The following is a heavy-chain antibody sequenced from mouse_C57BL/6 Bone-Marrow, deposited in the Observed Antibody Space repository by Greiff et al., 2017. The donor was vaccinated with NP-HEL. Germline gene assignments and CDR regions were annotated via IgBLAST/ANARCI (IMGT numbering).Heavy chain of an antibody. CDR3: ARTITTVVDY. CDR2: INPNNGGT. CDR1: GYTFTDYY. J-gene: IGHJ2*01. Sequence: EVQLQQSGPELVKPGASVKISCKASGYTFTDYYMNWVKQSHGQSLEWIGDINPNNGGTSYNQKFKGKATLTVDKSSSTAYMELRSLTSEDSAVYYCARTITTVVDYWGQGTTLTVSS. V-gene: IGHV1-26*01. D-gene: IGHD1-1*01.